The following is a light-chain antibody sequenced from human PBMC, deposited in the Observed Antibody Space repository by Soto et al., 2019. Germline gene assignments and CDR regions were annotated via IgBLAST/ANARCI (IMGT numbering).Light chain of an antibody. J-gene: IGLJ2*01. Sequence: QSVLTQPPSVSGAPGQRVTISCTGSSSNIGAGYDVHWYQQLPGTAPKLLMYGNNNRPSGVPDRFSGSKSGTSDSLAITGLQAEDEADYYGQSYDSSLSGSVFGGGTKLTVL. CDR2: GNN. V-gene: IGLV1-40*01. CDR3: QSYDSSLSGSV. CDR1: SSNIGAGYD.